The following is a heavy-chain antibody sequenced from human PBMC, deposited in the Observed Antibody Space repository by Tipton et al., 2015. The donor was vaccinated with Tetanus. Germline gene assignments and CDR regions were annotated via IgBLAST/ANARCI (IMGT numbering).Heavy chain of an antibody. J-gene: IGHJ5*02. CDR2: IDPSDSDT. CDR1: GYSFTSYW. V-gene: IGHV5-10-1*04. CDR3: ARQDFWSGLYWFDP. Sequence: QLVQSGAEVKKPGESLRISCKGSGYSFTSYWISWVRQMPGKGLEWMGRIDPSDSDTRYSTPFQGQVTISADKSISTAYLQWSSLKASDTAMYYCARQDFWSGLYWFDPWGQGTLVTVSS. D-gene: IGHD3-3*01.